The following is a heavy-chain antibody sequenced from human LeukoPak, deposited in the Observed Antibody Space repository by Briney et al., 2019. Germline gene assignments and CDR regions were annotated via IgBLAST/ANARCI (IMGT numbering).Heavy chain of an antibody. D-gene: IGHD3-10*01. Sequence: GGSLRLSCAISGFTFSGCELTWVRQAPGKGLEWISYISRSGNTIYYADSVKGRFTTSRDNAKNSLYLQMNSLRAEDTAVYYCARVATMVRVPLDALDIWGQGTMVSVSS. V-gene: IGHV3-48*03. J-gene: IGHJ3*02. CDR1: GFTFSGCE. CDR2: ISRSGNTI. CDR3: ARVATMVRVPLDALDI.